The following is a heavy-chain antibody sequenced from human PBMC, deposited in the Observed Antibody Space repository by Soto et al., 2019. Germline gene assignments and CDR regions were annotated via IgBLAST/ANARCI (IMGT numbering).Heavy chain of an antibody. CDR2: IYYSGST. D-gene: IGHD2-8*02. Sequence: PSETLSLTCAVSGGSISSGGYSWSWIRQHPGKGLEWIGYIYYSGSTYYNPSLKSRVTISVDTSKNQFSLKLSSVTAADTAVYYCARDKITGLFDYWGQGTLVTAPQ. CDR3: ARDKITGLFDY. V-gene: IGHV4-31*11. J-gene: IGHJ4*02. CDR1: GGSISSGGYS.